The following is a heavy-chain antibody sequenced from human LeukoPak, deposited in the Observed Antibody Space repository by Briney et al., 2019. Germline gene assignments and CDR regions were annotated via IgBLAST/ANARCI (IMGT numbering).Heavy chain of an antibody. CDR1: GGSISSSSYY. CDR3: ARDRYYDSGSYYN. J-gene: IGHJ4*02. V-gene: IGHV4-39*07. D-gene: IGHD3-10*01. Sequence: SETLSLTCTVSGGSISSSSYYWGWIRQPPGKGLKWIGSIYYSGSTYYNPSLKNRVTISVDTSKNQFSLKLSSVTAADTAVYYCARDRYYDSGSYYNWGQGTLVTVSS. CDR2: IYYSGST.